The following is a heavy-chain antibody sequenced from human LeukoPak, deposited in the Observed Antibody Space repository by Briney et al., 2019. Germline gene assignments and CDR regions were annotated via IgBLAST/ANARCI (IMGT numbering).Heavy chain of an antibody. V-gene: IGHV1-69*05. J-gene: IGHJ3*02. Sequence: SVKVSCKASGGTFSSYAISWVRQAPGQGLEWMGGIIPIFGTANYAQKFQGRVTITTDESTGTAYMELSSLRSEDTAVYYCARDGPYYYDSSGYDDAFDIWGQGTMVTVSS. CDR3: ARDGPYYYDSSGYDDAFDI. CDR2: IIPIFGTA. D-gene: IGHD3-22*01. CDR1: GGTFSSYA.